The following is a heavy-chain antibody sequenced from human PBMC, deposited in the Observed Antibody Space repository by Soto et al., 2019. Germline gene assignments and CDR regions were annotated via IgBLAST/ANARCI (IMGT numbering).Heavy chain of an antibody. CDR1: GGTFSSYT. CDR2: IIPILGIA. Sequence: SVKVSCKASGGTFSSYTISWVRQAPGQGLEWMGRIIPILGIANYAQKFQGRVTITADKSTSTAYMELSSLRSEDTAVYYCARANCSGGSCYSGQFLEFEYWGQGTLVTVSS. V-gene: IGHV1-69*02. J-gene: IGHJ4*02. D-gene: IGHD2-15*01. CDR3: ARANCSGGSCYSGQFLEFEY.